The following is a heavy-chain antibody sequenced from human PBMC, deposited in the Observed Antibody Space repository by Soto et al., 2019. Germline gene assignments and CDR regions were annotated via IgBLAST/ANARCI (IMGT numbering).Heavy chain of an antibody. V-gene: IGHV4-31*03. CDR3: GRELHRFYHPPVDY. CDR2: IYYSVNP. J-gene: IGHJ4*02. CDR1: GGSISSGGSY. D-gene: IGHD2-2*01. Sequence: QVQLQESGPGLVKPLQTLSLTCTVSGGSISSGGSYWSWIRQHPGKGLEWIGYIYYSVNPYYNPSLKSRVTISVDTAKNPFSLTLSPVTAADTAVDYCGRELHRFYHPPVDYWGQGTLVTVSS.